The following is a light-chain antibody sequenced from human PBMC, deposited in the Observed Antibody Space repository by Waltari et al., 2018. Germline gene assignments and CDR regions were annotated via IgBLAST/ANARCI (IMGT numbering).Light chain of an antibody. V-gene: IGLV1-44*01. CDR3: AAWDDRLNGLYV. Sequence: QSVLTQPPSVSGTPGQRVTISCSGSSSNLGTNTVDWYQHLPGSAPKLLIYGNNQWPSGVPDRFSGSKSGTSASLAISGLQSEDEADYYCAAWDDRLNGLYVFGAGTKVTVL. J-gene: IGLJ1*01. CDR2: GNN. CDR1: SSNLGTNT.